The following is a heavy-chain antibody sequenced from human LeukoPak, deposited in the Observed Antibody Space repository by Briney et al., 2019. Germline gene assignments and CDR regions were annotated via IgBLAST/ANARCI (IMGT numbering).Heavy chain of an antibody. Sequence: SATLSLTCTVSGGSISTTTYYWAWIRQSPETGLEWLGSVYKSGSTYYNPSLNSRATITVDTSKNQFSLNLRSVTAADTSVYFCARHGDNADCTIFYWFDSWGQGALVTVSS. V-gene: IGHV4-39*01. J-gene: IGHJ5*01. CDR2: VYKSGST. CDR3: ARHGDNADCTIFYWFDS. CDR1: GGSISTTTYY. D-gene: IGHD4-17*01.